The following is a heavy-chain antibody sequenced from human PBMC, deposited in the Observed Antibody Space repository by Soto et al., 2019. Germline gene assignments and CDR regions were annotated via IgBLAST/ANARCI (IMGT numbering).Heavy chain of an antibody. D-gene: IGHD6-19*01. CDR1: GFTFSSYG. CDR3: ARDLRRTHPPTPGYSSGWSFDY. J-gene: IGHJ4*02. Sequence: GGSLRLSCAASGFTFSSYGMHWVRQAPGKGLEWVAVIWYDGSNKYYADSVKGRFTISRDNSKNTLYLQMNSLRAEDTAVYYCARDLRRTHPPTPGYSSGWSFDYWGQGTLVTVSS. CDR2: IWYDGSNK. V-gene: IGHV3-33*01.